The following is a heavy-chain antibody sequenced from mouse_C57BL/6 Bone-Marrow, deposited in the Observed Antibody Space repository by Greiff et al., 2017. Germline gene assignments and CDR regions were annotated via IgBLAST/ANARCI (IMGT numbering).Heavy chain of an antibody. D-gene: IGHD2-3*01. Sequence: DVKLVESGGGLVQPGGSMKLSCVASGFTFSNYWMNWVRQSPEKGLEWVAQIRLKSDNYATHYAESVKGRFTISRDDSKSSVYLQMNNLRAEDTGIYYCTGERWLNLYYYAMDYWGQGTSVTVSS. CDR1: GFTFSNYW. V-gene: IGHV6-3*01. CDR3: TGERWLNLYYYAMDY. CDR2: IRLKSDNYAT. J-gene: IGHJ4*01.